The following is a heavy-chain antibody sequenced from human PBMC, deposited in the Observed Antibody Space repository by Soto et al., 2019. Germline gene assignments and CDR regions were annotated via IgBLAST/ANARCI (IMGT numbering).Heavy chain of an antibody. CDR2: IIPIFGTA. Sequence: PSLKVSCKASGGTFSSYAISWVRQAPGQGLEWMGGIIPIFGTANYAQKFQGRVTITADKSTSTAYMELSSLRSEDTAVYYCASANPFYGSGSYYNFYWFDPWGQGTLVTVSS. CDR1: GGTFSSYA. CDR3: ASANPFYGSGSYYNFYWFDP. D-gene: IGHD3-10*01. V-gene: IGHV1-69*06. J-gene: IGHJ5*02.